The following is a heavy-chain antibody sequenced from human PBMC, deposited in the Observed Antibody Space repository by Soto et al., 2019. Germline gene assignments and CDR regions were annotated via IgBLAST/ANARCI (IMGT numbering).Heavy chain of an antibody. D-gene: IGHD3-3*01. CDR3: AKNDRKPDYDFWSGPLY. CDR2: ISGSGGST. J-gene: IGHJ4*02. CDR1: GFTFSSYA. V-gene: IGHV3-23*01. Sequence: PGGSLRLSCAASGFTFSSYAMSWVRQAPGKGLEWVSAISGSGGSTYYADSVKGRFTISRDNSKNTLYLQMNSLRAEDTAVYYCAKNDRKPDYDFWSGPLYWGQGTLVTVSS.